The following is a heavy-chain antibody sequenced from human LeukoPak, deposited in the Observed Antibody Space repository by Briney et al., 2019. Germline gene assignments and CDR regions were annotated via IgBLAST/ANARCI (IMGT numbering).Heavy chain of an antibody. CDR1: GGSISSYY. V-gene: IGHV4-59*08. Sequence: PSETLSLTCTVSGGSISSYYWSWIRQPPGKGLEWIGYIYYSGSTNYNPSLKSRATISVDTSKNQFSLKLSSVTAADTAVYYCARSRGVPGVDAFDIWGQGTMVTVSS. CDR3: ARSRGVPGVDAFDI. D-gene: IGHD6-13*01. J-gene: IGHJ3*02. CDR2: IYYSGST.